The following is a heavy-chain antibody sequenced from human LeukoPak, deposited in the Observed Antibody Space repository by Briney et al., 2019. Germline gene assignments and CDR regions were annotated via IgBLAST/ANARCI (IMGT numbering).Heavy chain of an antibody. Sequence: SETLSLTCAVYSGSFSGYYWSWIRQPPGKGLEWIGEINHSGSTNYNPSLKSRVITSVDKSKNQFSLKLSSVTAADTAVYYCARGRVWIQLWSVGSYYMDVWGKGTTVTVSS. V-gene: IGHV4-34*01. CDR3: ARGRVWIQLWSVGSYYMDV. CDR2: INHSGST. CDR1: SGSFSGYY. D-gene: IGHD5-18*01. J-gene: IGHJ6*03.